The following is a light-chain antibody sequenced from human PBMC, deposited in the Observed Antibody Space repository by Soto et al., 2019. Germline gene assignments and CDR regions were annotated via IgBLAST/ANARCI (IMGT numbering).Light chain of an antibody. CDR2: DAS. V-gene: IGKV3-11*01. Sequence: EIVLKQSPATLSLSTGERATLSCRATENLRTFLAWYQQKAGQAPRLLIYDASNRATGIPDRFSGSGSGTDFTLTISSLEPEDFAVYYCQQRSNWPWTFGQGTKVDI. J-gene: IGKJ1*01. CDR1: ENLRTF. CDR3: QQRSNWPWT.